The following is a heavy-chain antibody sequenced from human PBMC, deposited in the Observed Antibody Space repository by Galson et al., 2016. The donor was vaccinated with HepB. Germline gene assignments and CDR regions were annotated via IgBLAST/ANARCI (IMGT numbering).Heavy chain of an antibody. CDR2: IYYSGKT. V-gene: IGHV4-39*01. J-gene: IGHJ3*02. D-gene: IGHD3-3*01. CDR3: AGLQVGSITKGFET. CDR1: GGSITNRSYF. Sequence: ETLSLTCNVSGGSITNRSYFWAWIRQPPGKGLEWIATIYYSGKTYYSPSLQSRVTISVDTSKNQFSLTLASVSAADTSVYYCAGLQVGSITKGFETWGQGTMVTVSS.